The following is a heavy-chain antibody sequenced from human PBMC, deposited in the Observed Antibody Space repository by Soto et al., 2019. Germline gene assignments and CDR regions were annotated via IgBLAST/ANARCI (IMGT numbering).Heavy chain of an antibody. J-gene: IGHJ4*02. CDR2: IYWDDDK. CDR1: GFSLSSTRMA. Sequence: QITLKASGPPLVKPTQTLTLTCTFSGFSLSSTRMAVGWIRQPPGKALEWLALIYWDDDKRYSPFLKSRLTITKDTSKNQVVLTMSNMDPVDTARYYCTHIVVAGLGYYFDYWGQGTLVTVSS. CDR3: THIVVAGLGYYFDY. V-gene: IGHV2-5*02. D-gene: IGHD6-19*01.